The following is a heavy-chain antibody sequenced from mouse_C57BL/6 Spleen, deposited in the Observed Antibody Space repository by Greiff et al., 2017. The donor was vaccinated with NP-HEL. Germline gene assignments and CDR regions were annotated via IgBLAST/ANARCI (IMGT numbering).Heavy chain of an antibody. V-gene: IGHV14-4*01. CDR2: IDPENGDT. J-gene: IGHJ3*01. Sequence: EVKLMESGAELVRPGASVKLSCTASGFNIKDDYMHWVKQRPEQGLEWIGWIDPENGDTEYASKFQGKATITADTSSNTAYLQLSSLTSEDTAVYYCTTTGTFAYWGQGTLVTVSA. CDR3: TTTGTFAY. D-gene: IGHD4-1*01. CDR1: GFNIKDDY.